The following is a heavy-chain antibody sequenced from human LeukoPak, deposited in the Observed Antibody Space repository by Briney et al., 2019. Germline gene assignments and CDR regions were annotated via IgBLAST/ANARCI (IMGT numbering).Heavy chain of an antibody. V-gene: IGHV3-49*04. D-gene: IGHD5-18*01. CDR1: GFTFGDYA. J-gene: IGHJ4*02. CDR2: IRSKTYGGTT. CDR3: ARATAMAYYYFDF. Sequence: GGTLRLSCTASGFTFGDYAMSWVRQAPGKGLEWVGFIRSKTYGGTTEYAAPVKGRFTVSRDDSKGIAYLQMNSLKTADAAVYYCARATAMAYYYFDFWGQGTLVTVSS.